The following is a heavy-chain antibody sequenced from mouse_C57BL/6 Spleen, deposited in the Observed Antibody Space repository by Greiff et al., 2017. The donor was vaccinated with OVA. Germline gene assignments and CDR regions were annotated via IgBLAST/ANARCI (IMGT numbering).Heavy chain of an antibody. CDR2: IDPENGDT. CDR3: TIYGKEYYCDY. Sequence: VQLQQSGAELVRPGASVKLSCTASGFNIKDDYMHWVKQRPEQGLEWIGWIDPENGDTEYASKFQGKATITADTSSNTAYLQLSSLTSEDTAVYYCTIYGKEYYCDYWGQGTTLTVSS. J-gene: IGHJ2*01. D-gene: IGHD2-1*01. V-gene: IGHV14-4*01. CDR1: GFNIKDDY.